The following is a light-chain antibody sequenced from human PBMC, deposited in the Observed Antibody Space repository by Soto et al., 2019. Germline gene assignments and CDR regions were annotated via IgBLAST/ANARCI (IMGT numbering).Light chain of an antibody. Sequence: DIQMTQSPSTLSGSVGHRGTITCRASQTISSWLAWSQPTPGKAPKLQIHKASTLTSGVPSRFRGSGSGTEFTLTISSLQPVYFATYYCHDYNFFSLCTGGQGTKVESK. CDR1: QTISSW. CDR3: HDYNFFSLCT. J-gene: IGKJ2*02. V-gene: IGKV1-5*03. CDR2: KAS.